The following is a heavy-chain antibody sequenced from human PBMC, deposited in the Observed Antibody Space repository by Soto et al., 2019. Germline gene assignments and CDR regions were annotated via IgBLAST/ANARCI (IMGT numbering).Heavy chain of an antibody. D-gene: IGHD3-9*01. Sequence: ASVNVYCKSSCYSFTSYGISWVRQAPGQGLEWMGWISAYNGNTNYAEKLQVIVTMATDTSTSTAYMELRSLRSDDTAVYYCARDPAGYFDWLLVKYYYYGMDVWGQGTTVTVSS. J-gene: IGHJ6*02. CDR2: ISAYNGNT. CDR3: ARDPAGYFDWLLVKYYYYGMDV. V-gene: IGHV1-18*01. CDR1: CYSFTSYG.